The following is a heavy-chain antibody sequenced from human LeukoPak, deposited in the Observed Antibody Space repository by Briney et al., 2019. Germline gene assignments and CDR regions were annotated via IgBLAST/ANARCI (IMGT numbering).Heavy chain of an antibody. CDR2: ISHDESTK. CDR3: AKGGGYYGSGSYYKKGVYYFDY. J-gene: IGHJ4*02. V-gene: IGHV3-30*18. Sequence: GGSLRLSCAASGFILSGYGMHWVRQAPGKGLEWVALISHDESTKHYADSVKGRFTISRDNSKNTLYLQMNNLRVEDTAVYYCAKGGGYYGSGSYYKKGVYYFDYWGQGTLVTVSS. CDR1: GFILSGYG. D-gene: IGHD3-10*01.